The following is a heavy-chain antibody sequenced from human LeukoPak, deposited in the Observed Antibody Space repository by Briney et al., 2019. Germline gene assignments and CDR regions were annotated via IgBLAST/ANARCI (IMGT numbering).Heavy chain of an antibody. D-gene: IGHD2-21*02. V-gene: IGHV1-24*01. CDR2: FDPEDGET. CDR1: GYTLTELS. CDR3: ARMGIPLAYCGGDCYSGYYYYGMDV. J-gene: IGHJ6*02. Sequence: ASVKVSCKVSGYTLTELSMHWVRQAPGKGLEWMGGFDPEDGETIYAQKFQGRVTMTEDTSTDTAYMELSSLRSEDTAVYYCARMGIPLAYCGGDCYSGYYYYGMDVWGQGTTVTVSS.